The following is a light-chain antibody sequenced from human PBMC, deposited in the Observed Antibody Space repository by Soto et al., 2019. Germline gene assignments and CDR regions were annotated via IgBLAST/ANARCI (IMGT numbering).Light chain of an antibody. CDR2: GAS. V-gene: IGKV3-15*01. J-gene: IGKJ2*01. CDR3: QQYNDWPPKQYT. CDR1: QSVSSN. Sequence: EIVMTQSPATLSVSPGERATLSCRASQSVSSNLAWYQQQPGQAPRLLIYGASTRATGIPVRFSGSESGTEFTLTISSLQSEDFVVYYCQQYNDWPPKQYTFGPGTKLEIK.